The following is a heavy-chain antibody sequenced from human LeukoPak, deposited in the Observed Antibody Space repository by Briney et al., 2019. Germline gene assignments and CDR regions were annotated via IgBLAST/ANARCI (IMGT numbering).Heavy chain of an antibody. CDR3: AKDRSGSYSQGLDY. CDR2: ISSSSSYI. Sequence: GGSLRLSCAASGFTFSSYSMNWVRQAPGKGLEWVSSISSSSSYIYYADSVKGRFTISRDNSKNTLYLQMNSLRAEDTAVYYCAKDRSGSYSQGLDYWGQGTLVTVSS. D-gene: IGHD1-26*01. CDR1: GFTFSSYS. J-gene: IGHJ4*02. V-gene: IGHV3-21*01.